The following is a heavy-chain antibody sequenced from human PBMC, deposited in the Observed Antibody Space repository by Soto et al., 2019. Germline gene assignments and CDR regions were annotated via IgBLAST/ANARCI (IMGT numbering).Heavy chain of an antibody. CDR3: AHTGPIDCISTGCYGWFDP. D-gene: IGHD2-2*01. V-gene: IGHV2-5*02. J-gene: IGHJ5*02. Sequence: QITLKESGPTLVKPTQTLTLTCTFSGFSLSTSGVGVGWIRQPPGKALEWLALIYWDDDKRYSPSLKSRLTLTKDTSKNQVVLTMTNMDPVDTATYYCAHTGPIDCISTGCYGWFDPWGQGTLVTVSS. CDR2: IYWDDDK. CDR1: GFSLSTSGVG.